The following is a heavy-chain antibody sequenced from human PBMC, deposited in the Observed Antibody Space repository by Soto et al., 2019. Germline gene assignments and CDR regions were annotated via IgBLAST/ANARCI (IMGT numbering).Heavy chain of an antibody. D-gene: IGHD4-17*01. V-gene: IGHV4-59*01. CDR2: IYYSGST. J-gene: IGHJ4*02. Sequence: QVQLQESGPGLVKPSETLSLTCTVSGGSISSYYWSWIRQPPGKGLEWIGYIYYSGSTNDNPSLKSRVPXXVXTXRNQFSRKLSSVTAADTAGYYCAREVGYGGNPYFDYWGQGTLVTVSS. CDR3: AREVGYGGNPYFDY. CDR1: GGSISSYY.